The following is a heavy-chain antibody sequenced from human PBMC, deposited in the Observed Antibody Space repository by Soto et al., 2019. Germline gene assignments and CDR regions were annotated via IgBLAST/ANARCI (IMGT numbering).Heavy chain of an antibody. CDR3: AREKLTGLFDY. V-gene: IGHV4-34*01. CDR1: GGSFSGYY. D-gene: IGHD2-8*02. J-gene: IGHJ4*02. Sequence: PSETLSLTCAVYGGSFSGYYWTWIRQPPGTGLEWIGEINHSGSTNYNPSLKSRVTISVDTSKNQFSLKLTSVTAADTAVYYCAREKLTGLFDYWGKGTLVTVS. CDR2: INHSGST.